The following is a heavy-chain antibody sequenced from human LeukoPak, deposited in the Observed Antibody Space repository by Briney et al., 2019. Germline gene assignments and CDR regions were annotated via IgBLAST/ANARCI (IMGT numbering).Heavy chain of an antibody. CDR1: GFTFSSYS. CDR2: ISSGSSYI. J-gene: IGHJ4*02. V-gene: IGHV3-21*01. D-gene: IGHD3-9*01. CDR3: QRAAYDILTGYYSSVY. Sequence: PGGSLRLSCAASGFTFSSYSMNWVRQAPGKGLEWVSSISSGSSYIYYADSVKGRFTISRDNAKNSLYLQMNSLRAEDTALYYWQRAAYDILTGYYSSVYWGQGTLVTVSS.